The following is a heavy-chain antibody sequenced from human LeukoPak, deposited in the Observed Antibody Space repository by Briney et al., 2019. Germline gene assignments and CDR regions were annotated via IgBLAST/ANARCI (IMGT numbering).Heavy chain of an antibody. J-gene: IGHJ4*02. CDR1: GFTFSSYS. Sequence: GGSLRLSCAASGFTFSSYSMNWVRQAPGKGLEWVSSISSSSGYIYYADSVKGRFTISRDNAKNSLYLQMNSLRAEDTAVYYCARDGFGTGTNSFDYWGQGTLVTVSS. D-gene: IGHD1-7*01. CDR2: ISSSSGYI. V-gene: IGHV3-21*01. CDR3: ARDGFGTGTNSFDY.